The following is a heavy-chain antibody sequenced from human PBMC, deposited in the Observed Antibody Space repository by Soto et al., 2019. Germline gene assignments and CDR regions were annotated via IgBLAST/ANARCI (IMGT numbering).Heavy chain of an antibody. J-gene: IGHJ4*02. V-gene: IGHV4-59*08. CDR1: GGSISSYY. CDR2: IYYSGST. CDR3: ARQAFGRFDY. D-gene: IGHD3-3*01. Sequence: PSETLSLTCTVSGGSISSYYWSWIRQPPGKGLEWIGYIYYSGSTNYNPSLKSRVTISVDTSKKQFSLKLSSVSAADTAVYYCARQAFGRFDYWGQGTLVTVSS.